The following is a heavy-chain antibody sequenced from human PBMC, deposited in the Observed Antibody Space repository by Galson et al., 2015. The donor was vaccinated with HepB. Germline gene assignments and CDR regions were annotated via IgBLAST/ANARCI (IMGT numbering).Heavy chain of an antibody. J-gene: IGHJ5*02. CDR3: ARQTGGITSSRNWFDP. Sequence: ETLSLTCTVSGGSISSFYWTWIRQPAGKGLEWIGLFYTTGNTRYNPSLKSRVTISVDTSNNQLSLNLSSVTAADTAVYYCARQTGGITSSRNWFDPWGQGTLVTVSS. D-gene: IGHD3-16*01. CDR1: GGSISSFY. V-gene: IGHV4-4*07. CDR2: FYTTGNT.